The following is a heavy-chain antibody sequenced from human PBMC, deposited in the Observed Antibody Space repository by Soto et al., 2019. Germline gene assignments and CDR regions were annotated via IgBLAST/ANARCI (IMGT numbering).Heavy chain of an antibody. Sequence: PSETLSLTCTVSGGSISSGGYYWSWIRQHPGKGLEWIGYIYYSGSTYYNPSLKSRVTMSVDTSKNQFSLKLSSVTAADTAVYYCARDQGINSSARDAFDIWGQGTMVTVSS. J-gene: IGHJ3*02. D-gene: IGHD2-15*01. V-gene: IGHV4-31*03. CDR1: GGSISSGGYY. CDR3: ARDQGINSSARDAFDI. CDR2: IYYSGST.